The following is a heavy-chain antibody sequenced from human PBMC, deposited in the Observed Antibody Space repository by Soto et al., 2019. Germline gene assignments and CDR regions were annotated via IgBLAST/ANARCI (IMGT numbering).Heavy chain of an antibody. CDR3: ARSHSSSSVYYYGMDV. Sequence: ASVKVSCKASGGTFSSYAISWVRQAPGQGLEWMGGIIPIFGTANYAQKFQGRVTITADESTSTAYMELSSLRSEDTAVYYCARSHSSSSVYYYGMDVWGQGTTVTVSS. CDR2: IIPIFGTA. CDR1: GGTFSSYA. J-gene: IGHJ6*02. V-gene: IGHV1-69*13. D-gene: IGHD6-6*01.